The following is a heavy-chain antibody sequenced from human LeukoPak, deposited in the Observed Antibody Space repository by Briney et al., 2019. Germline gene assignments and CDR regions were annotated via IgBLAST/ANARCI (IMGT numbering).Heavy chain of an antibody. V-gene: IGHV3-7*03. CDR1: VFSFSTYG. Sequence: GVSLRLSCTASVFSFSTYGMIGVREAPGKGLECLANIKQGGREKYYVDSVKERFTISRDNAKNSLYLQVDSLRADDTAVYYCASDHGSTWYAYHVYSGQGTPVTVSS. D-gene: IGHD6-13*01. J-gene: IGHJ4*02. CDR2: IKQGGREK. CDR3: ASDHGSTWYAYHVY.